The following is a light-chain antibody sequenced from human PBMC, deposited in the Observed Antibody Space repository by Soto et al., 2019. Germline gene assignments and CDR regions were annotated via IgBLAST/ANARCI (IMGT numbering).Light chain of an antibody. CDR2: DVN. J-gene: IGLJ1*01. CDR3: SSYTSSHTRV. CDR1: SSDIGGYYY. Sequence: QSALTQPASVSGAPGQSITISCTGSSSDIGGYYYVSWYQQHSGKAPKLMLYDVNSRPSGVSDRFSGSKSGNTASLTISGLQAEDEADYYCSSYTSSHTRVFGTGTKVTVL. V-gene: IGLV2-14*03.